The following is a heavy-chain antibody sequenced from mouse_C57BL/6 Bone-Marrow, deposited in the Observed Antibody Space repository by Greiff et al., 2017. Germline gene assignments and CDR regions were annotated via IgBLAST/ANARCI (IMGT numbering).Heavy chain of an antibody. Sequence: VQRVESGAELVKPGASVKISCKASGYAFSSYWMNWVTKRQGKGLEWIGQIYPGDGDTNYNGKFKGKATLTADKTSSTAYMQLSSLTSEDSAVDFCAAIYYGNWYFDVWGTGTTVTVYS. CDR3: AAIYYGNWYFDV. V-gene: IGHV1-80*01. CDR2: IYPGDGDT. D-gene: IGHD2-1*01. CDR1: GYAFSSYW. J-gene: IGHJ1*03.